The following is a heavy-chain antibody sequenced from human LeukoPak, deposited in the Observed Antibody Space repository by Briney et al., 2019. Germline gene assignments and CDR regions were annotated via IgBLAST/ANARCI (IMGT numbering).Heavy chain of an antibody. Sequence: PSETLSLTCTVSGGSISSSSYYWGWIRQPPGKGLEWIGSIYYSGSTYYNPSLKSRVTISVDKSKNQFSLKLSSVTAADTAVYYCARAEAPYSSALDYWGQGTLVTVSS. CDR1: GGSISSSSYY. CDR2: IYYSGST. CDR3: ARAEAPYSSALDY. V-gene: IGHV4-39*07. D-gene: IGHD6-19*01. J-gene: IGHJ4*02.